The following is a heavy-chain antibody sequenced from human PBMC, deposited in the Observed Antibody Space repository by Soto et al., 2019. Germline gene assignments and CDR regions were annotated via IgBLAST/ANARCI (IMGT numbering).Heavy chain of an antibody. J-gene: IGHJ3*02. CDR2: IWYDGSNK. V-gene: IGHV3-33*01. CDR3: ARDPPSYDYGDYGYAFDI. Sequence: ESGGGVVQPGRSLRLSCAASGFTFSSYGMHWVRHAPGTGLEWVAVIWYDGSNKYYADSVKGRFTISRDNSKNTLYLQMNSLRAEDTAVYYCARDPPSYDYGDYGYAFDIWGQGTMVTVSS. CDR1: GFTFSSYG. D-gene: IGHD4-17*01.